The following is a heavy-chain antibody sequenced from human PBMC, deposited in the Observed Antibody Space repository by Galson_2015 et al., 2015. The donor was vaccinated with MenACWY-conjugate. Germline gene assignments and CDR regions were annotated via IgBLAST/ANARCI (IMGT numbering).Heavy chain of an antibody. CDR3: ARTAGSVPP. Sequence: SLRLSCAASGFTFSTYCMHWVRQAPGKGLEWVANIMRDGSVTNYVDSVKGRFTISRDNAKNTLYLQMNNLRADDTAVYHCARTAGSVPPWGLGTLVTVSS. CDR1: GFTFSTYC. V-gene: IGHV3-7*01. J-gene: IGHJ5*02. D-gene: IGHD6-25*01. CDR2: IMRDGSVT.